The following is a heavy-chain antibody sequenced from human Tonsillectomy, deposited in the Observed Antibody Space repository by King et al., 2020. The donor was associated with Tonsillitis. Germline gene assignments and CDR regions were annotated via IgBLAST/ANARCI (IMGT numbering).Heavy chain of an antibody. J-gene: IGHJ4*02. CDR1: GYTFIGYY. D-gene: IGHD3-3*01. CDR2: INPNSGGT. V-gene: IGHV1-2*02. Sequence: QLVQSGAEVKKPGASVKVSCKASGYTFIGYYLHWVRQAPGQGLEWMGWINPNSGGTNYAQKFQGRVTLTRDTSISTAYMELTRRRSDDTAVYYCAREAEDFWRGYKIAYWGQGTLITVSS. CDR3: AREAEDFWRGYKIAY.